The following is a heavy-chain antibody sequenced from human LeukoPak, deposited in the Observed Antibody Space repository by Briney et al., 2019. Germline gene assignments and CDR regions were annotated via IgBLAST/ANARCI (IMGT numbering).Heavy chain of an antibody. V-gene: IGHV4-31*03. CDR1: GGSISSGGYY. J-gene: IGHJ3*02. CDR3: ARDPLRYFDWLFDRGLNKLGAFDI. CDR2: IYYSGST. Sequence: SETLSLTCTVSGGSISSGGYYWSWIRQHPGKGLEWIGYIYYSGSTYYNPSLKSRVTISVDTSKNQFSLKLSSVTAADTAVYYCARDPLRYFDWLFDRGLNKLGAFDIWGQGTMVTVSS. D-gene: IGHD3-9*01.